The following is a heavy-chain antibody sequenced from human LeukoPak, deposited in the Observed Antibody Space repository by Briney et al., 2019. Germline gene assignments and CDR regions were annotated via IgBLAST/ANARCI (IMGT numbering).Heavy chain of an antibody. CDR3: ARDFYSNYDYYYYGMDV. J-gene: IGHJ6*02. Sequence: SVKVSCKASGYTFTSYGISWVRQAPGQGLEWMGWISAYNGNTNYAQKLQGRVTMTTDTSTSTAYMELRSLRSDDTAVYYCARDFYSNYDYYYYGMDVWGQGTTVTVSS. CDR2: ISAYNGNT. V-gene: IGHV1-18*01. CDR1: GYTFTSYG. D-gene: IGHD4-11*01.